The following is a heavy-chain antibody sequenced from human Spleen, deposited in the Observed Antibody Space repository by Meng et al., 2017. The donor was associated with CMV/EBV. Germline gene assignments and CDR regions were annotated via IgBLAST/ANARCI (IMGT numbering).Heavy chain of an antibody. D-gene: IGHD3-10*01. Sequence: GSLRLSCTVSGDSVTNDKYYWGWIRQPPGKGLEWIGEINHSGSTNYNPSLKSRVTISVDTSKNQFSLKLSSVTAADTAVYYCARGGTKGTMVRGAYYYGMDVWGQGTTVTVSS. J-gene: IGHJ6*02. CDR3: ARGGTKGTMVRGAYYYGMDV. V-gene: IGHV4-39*07. CDR1: GDSVTNDKYY. CDR2: INHSGST.